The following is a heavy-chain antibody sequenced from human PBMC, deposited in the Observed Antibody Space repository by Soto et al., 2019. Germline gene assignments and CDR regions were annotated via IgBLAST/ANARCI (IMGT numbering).Heavy chain of an antibody. CDR1: GFRFKSFV. CDR2: TSYDGNNK. CDR3: ARWGTTGGFDL. J-gene: IGHJ4*02. Sequence: QVQLVESGGGVVQPGASLRLSCAASGFRFKSFVMHWVRQAPGKGLEWVAFTSYDGNNKDYGDSVKGGFTVSRDNSQNTLHLQMDFLRPEDTALYYCARWGTTGGFDLWGQGTLVSVSS. V-gene: IGHV3-30*19. D-gene: IGHD3-16*01.